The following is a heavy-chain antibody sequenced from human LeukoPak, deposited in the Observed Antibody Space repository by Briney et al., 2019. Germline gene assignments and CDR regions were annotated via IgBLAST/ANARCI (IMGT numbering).Heavy chain of an antibody. Sequence: GGSLRLSCAASGVTFSSYSMNWVRQAPGKGLEWVSSISSSSSYIYYADSVKGRFTISRDNAKNSLYLQMNSLRAEDTAVYYCARDSRSEYYYGSGSSDWFDPWGQGTLVTVSS. CDR3: ARDSRSEYYYGSGSSDWFDP. J-gene: IGHJ5*02. D-gene: IGHD3-10*01. V-gene: IGHV3-21*01. CDR1: GVTFSSYS. CDR2: ISSSSSYI.